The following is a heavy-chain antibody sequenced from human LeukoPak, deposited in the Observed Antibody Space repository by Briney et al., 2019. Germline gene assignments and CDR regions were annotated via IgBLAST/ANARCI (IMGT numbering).Heavy chain of an antibody. CDR2: ISGDSSPI. D-gene: IGHD5-18*01. CDR1: GFTFSPYG. V-gene: IGHV3-48*02. J-gene: IGHJ4*02. Sequence: GGSLRLSCAASGFTFSPYGMNWVRQAPGKGPEWVSYISGDSSPIYYADSVKGRFTISRDNAKNSLYLQMNSLTDEDTALYFCARARGNSCGYVDYWGQGSLVTVSS. CDR3: ARARGNSCGYVDY.